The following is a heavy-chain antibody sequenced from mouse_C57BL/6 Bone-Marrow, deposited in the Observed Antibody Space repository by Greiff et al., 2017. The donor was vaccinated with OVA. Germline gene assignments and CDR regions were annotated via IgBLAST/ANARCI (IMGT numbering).Heavy chain of an antibody. V-gene: IGHV14-4*01. D-gene: IGHD2-3*01. Sequence: EVQLVESGAELVRPGASVKLSCTASGFNIKDDYMHWVKQRPEQGLEWIGWIDPENGDTEFASKFQGKATITADTSSNTAYLQLSSLTSEDTAVYYCTTGYYGFAYWGQGTLVTVSA. J-gene: IGHJ3*01. CDR2: IDPENGDT. CDR3: TTGYYGFAY. CDR1: GFNIKDDY.